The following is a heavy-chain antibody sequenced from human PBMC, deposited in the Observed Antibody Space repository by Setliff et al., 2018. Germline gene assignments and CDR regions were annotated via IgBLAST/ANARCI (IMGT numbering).Heavy chain of an antibody. CDR2: ISHSANK. Sequence: SETLSLTCTVSGGSISSYYWSWIRQPPGKGLEWIGGISHSANKYYNPSFRTGVTISVDMSKNQFFLNLDSVTAADTALYYCARESRFGYSGRTACPLGGSYNWFDPWGQGIGVTVSS. D-gene: IGHD5-12*01. V-gene: IGHV4-4*08. J-gene: IGHJ5*02. CDR3: ARESRFGYSGRTACPLGGSYNWFDP. CDR1: GGSISSYY.